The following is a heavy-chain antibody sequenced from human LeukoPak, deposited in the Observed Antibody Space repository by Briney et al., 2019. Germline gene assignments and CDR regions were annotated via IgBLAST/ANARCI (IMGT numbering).Heavy chain of an antibody. Sequence: GGSLRLSCAASGFTFSSYAMHWVRQAPGKGLEWVAVISYDGSNKYYADSVKGRFTISRENAKNSLYLQMNSLRAGDTAVYYCARELGTPGYWYFDLWGRGTLVTVSS. V-gene: IGHV3-30*14. CDR1: GFTFSSYA. D-gene: IGHD2-15*01. CDR3: ARELGTPGYWYFDL. J-gene: IGHJ2*01. CDR2: ISYDGSNK.